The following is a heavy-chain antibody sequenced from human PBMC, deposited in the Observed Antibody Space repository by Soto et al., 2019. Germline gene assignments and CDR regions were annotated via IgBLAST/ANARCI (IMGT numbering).Heavy chain of an antibody. CDR2: IRFDGSNT. V-gene: IGHV3-33*01. D-gene: IGHD1-26*01. J-gene: IGHJ4*02. Sequence: GGSQRLSYAASAVTFTGFGVHWVRQAPGKGLEWVAVIRFDGSNTYYADSVKGRFTISRDNPKNMLYLQMNSLRAEDTAIYYCARDGVGTTTYFGYFDYWGLGTLVTVSS. CDR1: AVTFTGFG. CDR3: ARDGVGTTTYFGYFDY.